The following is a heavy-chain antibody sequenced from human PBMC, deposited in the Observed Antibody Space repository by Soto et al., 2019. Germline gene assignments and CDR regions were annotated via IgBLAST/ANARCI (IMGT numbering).Heavy chain of an antibody. D-gene: IGHD6-13*01. CDR3: ARLVSIAAAGGGYYFDY. CDR2: IYPGDSDT. CDR1: GYRFTSYW. Sequence: EVQLVQSGAEVKKPGESLKIYCKGSGYRFTSYWIGWVRQMPGKGLEWMGIIYPGDSDTRYRPSFQGQVTISADKSISTAYLQWSSLKASDTAMYYCARLVSIAAAGGGYYFDYWGQGTLVTVSS. V-gene: IGHV5-51*03. J-gene: IGHJ4*02.